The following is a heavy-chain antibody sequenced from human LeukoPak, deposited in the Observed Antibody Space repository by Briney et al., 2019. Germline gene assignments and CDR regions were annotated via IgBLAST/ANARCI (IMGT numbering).Heavy chain of an antibody. Sequence: GASVKVSCKASGGTFSSYAISWVRQAPGQGLEWMGGIIPIFGTANYAQKFQGRVTITADKSTSTAYMELSSLRSEDTAVYYCANVGLRSTYGEGGYWGQGTLVTVSS. J-gene: IGHJ4*02. CDR3: ANVGLRSTYGEGGY. D-gene: IGHD4-17*01. CDR1: GGTFSSYA. V-gene: IGHV1-69*06. CDR2: IIPIFGTA.